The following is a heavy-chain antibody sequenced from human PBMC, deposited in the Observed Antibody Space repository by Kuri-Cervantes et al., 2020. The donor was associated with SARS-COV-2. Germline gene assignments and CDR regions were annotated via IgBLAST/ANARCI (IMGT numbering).Heavy chain of an antibody. V-gene: IGHV3-15*01. J-gene: IGHJ6*01. CDR2: IKSKTDGGTT. Sequence: GESLKISCAASGFTFSNAWMSWVRQAPGKGLEWVGRIKSKTDGGTTDYAAPVKGRFTISRDDSKNTLYLQMNSLKTEDTAVYYCTTVGCSGGSSYYYYYGMDVWGQGTTVTVSS. CDR1: GFTFSNAW. CDR3: TTVGCSGGSSYYYYYGMDV. D-gene: IGHD2-15*01.